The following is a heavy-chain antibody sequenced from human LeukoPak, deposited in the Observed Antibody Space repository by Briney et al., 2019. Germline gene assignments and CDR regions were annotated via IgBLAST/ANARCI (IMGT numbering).Heavy chain of an antibody. CDR2: ISPDSGDT. CDR1: ASTFTAYY. D-gene: IGHD6-19*01. CDR3: ARDEGGGGWDRDAFDI. Sequence: ASVKVSCKASASTFTAYYFHWVRQAPGQGLEWMGWISPDSGDTNFAQKFQGRVTMTRDTSISTAYMQLSRLRSDDTAVYYCARDEGGGGWDRDAFDIWGQGTMVTVSS. J-gene: IGHJ3*02. V-gene: IGHV1-2*02.